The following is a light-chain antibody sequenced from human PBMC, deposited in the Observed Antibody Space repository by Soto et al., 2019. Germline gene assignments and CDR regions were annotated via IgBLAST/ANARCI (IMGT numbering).Light chain of an antibody. CDR2: GAS. Sequence: EIVLTQSPGSLSLSPGERATLSCRASQSVSSSFLAWYQQKPGQAPRLLIYGASSRATGIPDRFSGSGYGTDFTLTISRLEPEDVAVYYCQQYDNSPLPFGGGTKVELK. V-gene: IGKV3-20*01. J-gene: IGKJ4*01. CDR3: QQYDNSPLP. CDR1: QSVSSSF.